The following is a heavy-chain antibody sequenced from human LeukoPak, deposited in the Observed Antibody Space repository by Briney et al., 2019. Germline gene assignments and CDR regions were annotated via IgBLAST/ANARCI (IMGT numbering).Heavy chain of an antibody. Sequence: ASVKVSCKASGYTFTSYVINWVRQATGQGLEWMGWMNPNSGNTGYAQKFQGRITMTRDTSTSTVYMELSSLRSEDTAVYYCASGRPNRNWFDPWGQGTLVTVSS. CDR2: MNPNSGNT. D-gene: IGHD1-14*01. V-gene: IGHV1-8*01. CDR1: GYTFTSYV. J-gene: IGHJ5*02. CDR3: ASGRPNRNWFDP.